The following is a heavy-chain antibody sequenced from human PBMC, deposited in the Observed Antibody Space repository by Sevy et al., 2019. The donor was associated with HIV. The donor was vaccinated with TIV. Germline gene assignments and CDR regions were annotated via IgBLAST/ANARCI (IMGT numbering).Heavy chain of an antibody. D-gene: IGHD4-17*01. J-gene: IGHJ4*02. V-gene: IGHV3-23*01. CDR2: ISGSGGST. Sequence: GGSLRLSCAASGFTFSSYAMSWVRQAPGKGLEWVSSISGSGGSTYYADSVKGRFTISRDNSKNTLYLQMNSLRPEDTAVYYCAKDPRPYGDNVEGFDYWGQGTLVTVSS. CDR3: AKDPRPYGDNVEGFDY. CDR1: GFTFSSYA.